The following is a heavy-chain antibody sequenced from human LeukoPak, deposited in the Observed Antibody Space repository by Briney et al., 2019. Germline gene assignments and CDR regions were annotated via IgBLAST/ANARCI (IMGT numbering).Heavy chain of an antibody. CDR3: AKEGRSLQTY. J-gene: IGHJ4*02. CDR2: FSGGGDS. V-gene: IGHV3-23*01. CDR1: GFTSGIYA. Sequence: GGSLRLSCAASGFTSGIYAVSWVRQAPGKGLEWVSAFSGGGDSYYADSVKGRFTISRDNSKKILYLQMNSLRAEDTAVYYCAKEGRSLQTYWGQGTLVTVSS. D-gene: IGHD5-24*01.